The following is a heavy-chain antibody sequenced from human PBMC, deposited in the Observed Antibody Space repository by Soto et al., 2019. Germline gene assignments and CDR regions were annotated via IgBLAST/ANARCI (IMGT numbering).Heavy chain of an antibody. J-gene: IGHJ4*02. CDR2: TYYIGRN. CDR1: GDSISTYY. Sequence: QVQLQESGPGLVKPSETLSLTCTVSGDSISTYYWNWIRQPLGKGLEWIGYTYYIGRNNYNPSLKSRVTISLDTSRNQISLNLNSVTAADTAIYYCARDVVGLTHFDYWGQGILVTVSS. CDR3: ARDVVGLTHFDY. D-gene: IGHD2-21*01. V-gene: IGHV4-59*13.